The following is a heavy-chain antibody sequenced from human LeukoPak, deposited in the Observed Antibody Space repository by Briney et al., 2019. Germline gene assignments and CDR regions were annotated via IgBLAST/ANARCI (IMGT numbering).Heavy chain of an antibody. V-gene: IGHV3-74*01. Sequence: PGRSLRLSCAASGFTFSSSWMHWVRQAPGKGLVWVSRLNPDGSRTDYADSVKGRFTISRDNAKNTLYLQMSSLRAEDTAVYYCVRGLGGNSDYWGQGTLVTVSS. CDR3: VRGLGGNSDY. J-gene: IGHJ4*02. CDR1: GFTFSSSW. CDR2: LNPDGSRT. D-gene: IGHD2-15*01.